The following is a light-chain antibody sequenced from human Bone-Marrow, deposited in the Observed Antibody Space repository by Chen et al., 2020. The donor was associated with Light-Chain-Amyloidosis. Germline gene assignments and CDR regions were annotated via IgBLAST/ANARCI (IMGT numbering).Light chain of an antibody. CDR2: DDS. CDR3: QVWDRSSDRPV. J-gene: IGLJ3*02. CDR1: NIGSTS. V-gene: IGLV3-21*02. Sequence: YVLTQPSSVSVAPGQTATFACGGNNIGSTSVHWYQQTPGQAPLLVVYDDSARPSGIPERLSGSNSGNTATLTIRRVEAGDEADYYCQVWDRSSDRPVFGGGTKLTVL.